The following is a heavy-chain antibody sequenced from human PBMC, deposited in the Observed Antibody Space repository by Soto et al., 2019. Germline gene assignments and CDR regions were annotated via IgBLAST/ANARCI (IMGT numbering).Heavy chain of an antibody. CDR3: AKDRGDGYSFDY. CDR2: ISYDGSNK. D-gene: IGHD3-10*01. V-gene: IGHV3-30*18. Sequence: QVQLVESGGGVVQPGRSLRLSCAASGFTFSSYGMHWVRQAPGKGLEWVAVISYDGSNKYYADSVKGRFTISRDNSKNTLYLQMNSLRAEDTAVYYCAKDRGDGYSFDYWGQGTLVTVSS. J-gene: IGHJ4*02. CDR1: GFTFSSYG.